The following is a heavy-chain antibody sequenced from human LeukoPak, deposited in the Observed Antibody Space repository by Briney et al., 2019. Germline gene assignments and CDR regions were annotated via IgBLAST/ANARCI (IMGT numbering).Heavy chain of an antibody. Sequence: GGSLRLSCAASGSTFSSYAMSWVRQAPGKGLEWVSAISGSGGSTYYADSVKGRFTISRDNSKNTLYLQMNSLRAEDTAVYYCAKGLYYYDSSGYWDFDYWGQGTLVTVSS. CDR1: GSTFSSYA. CDR2: ISGSGGST. V-gene: IGHV3-23*01. CDR3: AKGLYYYDSSGYWDFDY. D-gene: IGHD3-22*01. J-gene: IGHJ4*02.